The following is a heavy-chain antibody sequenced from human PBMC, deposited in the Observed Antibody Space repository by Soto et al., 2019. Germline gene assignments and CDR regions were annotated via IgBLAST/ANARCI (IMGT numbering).Heavy chain of an antibody. CDR1: GFTFSSYA. J-gene: IGHJ1*01. CDR3: AKSKDCSGGSCYPPFGEYFQH. V-gene: IGHV3-23*01. Sequence: QPGGSLRLSCAASGFTFSSYAMSWFRQAPGKGLEWVSAISGSGGSTYYADSVKGRFTISRDNSKNTLYLQMNSLRAEDTAVYYCAKSKDCSGGSCYPPFGEYFQHWGQGTLVTVSS. D-gene: IGHD2-15*01. CDR2: ISGSGGST.